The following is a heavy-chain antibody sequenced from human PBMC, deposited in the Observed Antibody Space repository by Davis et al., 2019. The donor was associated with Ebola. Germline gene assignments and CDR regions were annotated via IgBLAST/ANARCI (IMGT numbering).Heavy chain of an antibody. CDR3: TSFTGGDDY. CDR2: IRSKANSYAT. CDR1: GFTFSSYG. D-gene: IGHD3-16*01. V-gene: IGHV3-73*01. J-gene: IGHJ4*02. Sequence: GESLKISCAASGFTFSSYGMHWVRQASGKGLEWVGRIRSKANSYATAYAASVKGRFTISRDDSKNTAYLQMNSLKTEDTAVYYCTSFTGGDDYWGQGTLVTVSS.